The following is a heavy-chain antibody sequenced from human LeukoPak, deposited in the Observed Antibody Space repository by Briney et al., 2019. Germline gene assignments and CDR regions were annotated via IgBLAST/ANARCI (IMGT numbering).Heavy chain of an antibody. D-gene: IGHD2-15*01. J-gene: IGHJ1*01. CDR3: ARLSCKYCSGGSCYNFQH. CDR2: IYPGDSDT. Sequence: GESLKISCKGSGYSFTSYWIGWVRQMPGKGLEWMGIIYPGDSDTRYSPSFQGQVTISADKSISTAYLQWSSLQASDTAMYYCARLSCKYCSGGSCYNFQHWGQGTLVTVSS. CDR1: GYSFTSYW. V-gene: IGHV5-51*01.